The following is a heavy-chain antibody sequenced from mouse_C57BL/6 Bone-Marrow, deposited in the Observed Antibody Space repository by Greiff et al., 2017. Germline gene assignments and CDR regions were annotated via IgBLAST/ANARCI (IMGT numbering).Heavy chain of an antibody. V-gene: IGHV1-15*01. J-gene: IGHJ3*01. Sequence: SGAELVRPGASVTLSCKASGYTFTDYEMHWVKPTPVHGLEWIGAIDPETGGTAYNQKFKGKAILTADKSSSTAYMELRSLTSEDSAVYYCTRGWGWLLWFAYWGQGTLVTVSA. CDR1: GYTFTDYE. D-gene: IGHD2-3*01. CDR3: TRGWGWLLWFAY. CDR2: IDPETGGT.